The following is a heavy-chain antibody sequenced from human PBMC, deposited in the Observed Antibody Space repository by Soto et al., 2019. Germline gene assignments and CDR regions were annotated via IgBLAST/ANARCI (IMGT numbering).Heavy chain of an antibody. CDR1: GGSINSDGYY. V-gene: IGHV4-31*03. Sequence: QVQLQESGPGLVKPSHTLSLTCTVTGGSINSDGYYWNWIRQRPGRGLGWIGYIYYRGSTYYNPSLKGRVTISADTSKNEFSVKFNSVTAADTAVYYCARGVAADGTLFPFAPWGQGTLVNVSS. D-gene: IGHD6-13*01. CDR2: IYYRGST. J-gene: IGHJ5*02. CDR3: ARGVAADGTLFPFAP.